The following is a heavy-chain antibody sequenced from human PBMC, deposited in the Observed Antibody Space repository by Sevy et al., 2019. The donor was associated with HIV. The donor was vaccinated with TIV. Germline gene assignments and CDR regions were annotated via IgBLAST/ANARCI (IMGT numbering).Heavy chain of an antibody. CDR3: AKDINGGCDGVNYYSYYYYFYGLDV. J-gene: IGHJ6*02. CDR1: GFPFNDHA. D-gene: IGHD2-21*01. Sequence: GGSLRLSCAASGFPFNDHAMHWVRQVPGKGLEWVSGISWNSRNIGYADSVKGPFNISRDNDGHFVYLEMNSMRPEDTAFYYLAKDINGGCDGVNYYSYYYYFYGLDVWGQGTTVTVSS. V-gene: IGHV3-9*01. CDR2: ISWNSRNI.